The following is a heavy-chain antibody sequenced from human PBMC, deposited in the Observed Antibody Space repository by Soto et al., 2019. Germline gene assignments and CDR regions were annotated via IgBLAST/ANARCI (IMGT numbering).Heavy chain of an antibody. J-gene: IGHJ4*02. Sequence: QVQLQESGPGLVKPSETLSLTCTVSGGSISSYYWSWIRQPPGKGLEWIGYIYYSGSTNYNPSLKSRVPISVDTSKNQFSLKLSSVTAADTAVYYCACGVAPPLLGYWGQGTLVTVSS. CDR3: ACGVAPPLLGY. CDR2: IYYSGST. CDR1: GGSISSYY. D-gene: IGHD3-10*01. V-gene: IGHV4-59*08.